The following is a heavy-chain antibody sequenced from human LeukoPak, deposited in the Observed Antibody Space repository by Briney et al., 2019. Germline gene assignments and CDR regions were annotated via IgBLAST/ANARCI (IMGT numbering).Heavy chain of an antibody. V-gene: IGHV3-21*06. CDR2: MTNTGSHT. J-gene: IGHJ4*02. Sequence: PGGSLRLSCAASGFTFSTYSMNWVRQAPGKGLEWVSSMTNTGSHTYYADSLKGRFTISRDNAENALYLQMNSLRVEDTAVYYCARISDGGLDYWGQGTQVTVSS. D-gene: IGHD3-10*01. CDR1: GFTFSTYS. CDR3: ARISDGGLDY.